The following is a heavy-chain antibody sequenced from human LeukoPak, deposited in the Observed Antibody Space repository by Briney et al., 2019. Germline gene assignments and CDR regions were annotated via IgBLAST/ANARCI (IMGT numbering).Heavy chain of an antibody. CDR2: INSDGSST. J-gene: IGHJ4*02. D-gene: IGHD4-23*01. Sequence: PGGSLRLSCAASGFTFSSYWMHWVRQAPGKGLVWVSRINSDGSSTSYADSVKGRFTISRDNAKNTLYLQMYSLRVEDTAVYYCASGPGDFGGPFDYWGQGTLVTVSS. V-gene: IGHV3-74*01. CDR3: ASGPGDFGGPFDY. CDR1: GFTFSSYW.